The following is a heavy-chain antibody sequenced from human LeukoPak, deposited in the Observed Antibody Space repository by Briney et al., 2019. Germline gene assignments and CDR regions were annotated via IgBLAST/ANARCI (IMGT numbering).Heavy chain of an antibody. J-gene: IGHJ5*02. CDR1: GGSFSGYY. CDR3: ARLLTRNPSLIVVVPAAKDHAWFDP. D-gene: IGHD2-2*01. Sequence: SETLSLTCAVYGGSFSGYYWSWIRQPPGKGLEWIGEINHSGSTNYNPSLKSRVTISVDTSKNQFSLKLSSVTAADTAVYYCARLLTRNPSLIVVVPAAKDHAWFDPWGQGTLVTVSS. V-gene: IGHV4-34*01. CDR2: INHSGST.